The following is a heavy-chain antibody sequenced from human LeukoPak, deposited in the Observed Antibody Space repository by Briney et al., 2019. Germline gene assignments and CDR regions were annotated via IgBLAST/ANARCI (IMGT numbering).Heavy chain of an antibody. CDR2: ISSSRSTI. CDR1: GFTFSSYS. J-gene: IGHJ4*02. V-gene: IGHV3-48*01. Sequence: GGSVRLSCAASGFTFSSYSMNWVRQAPGKGLEWVSYISSSRSTIYYADSVKGRFTISRDNAKNSLYLQMNSLRAEDTAVYYCARGKDTAMTYWGQGTLVTVSS. D-gene: IGHD5-18*01. CDR3: ARGKDTAMTY.